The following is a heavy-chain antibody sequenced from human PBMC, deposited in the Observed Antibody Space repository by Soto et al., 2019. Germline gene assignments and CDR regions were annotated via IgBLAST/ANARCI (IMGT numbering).Heavy chain of an antibody. CDR2: ITPIFGTA. Sequence: SVKVSCKASGGTFSSYAISWVRQAPGQGLEWMGGITPIFGTANCAQKFQGRVTITADESTSTAYMELSSLRSEDTAVYYCARVTTVTTFDYWGQGTLVTVSS. J-gene: IGHJ4*02. CDR3: ARVTTVTTFDY. D-gene: IGHD4-17*01. V-gene: IGHV1-69*13. CDR1: GGTFSSYA.